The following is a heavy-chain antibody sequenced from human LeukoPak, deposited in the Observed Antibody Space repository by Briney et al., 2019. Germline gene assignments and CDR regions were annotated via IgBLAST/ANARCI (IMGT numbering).Heavy chain of an antibody. CDR1: GFTFSGSA. D-gene: IGHD5-18*01. CDR3: TNIYSYGSS. Sequence: GGSLRLSCAASGFTFSGSAMHWVRQASGKGLEWVGRTRSKANSYATAYAASVKGRFTISRDDSKNTAYLQMNSLKTEDTAVYYCTNIYSYGSSGGRGTLVTVSS. J-gene: IGHJ4*02. CDR2: TRSKANSYAT. V-gene: IGHV3-73*01.